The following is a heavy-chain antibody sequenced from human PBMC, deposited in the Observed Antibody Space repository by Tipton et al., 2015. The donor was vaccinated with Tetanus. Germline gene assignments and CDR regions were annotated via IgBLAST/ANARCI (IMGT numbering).Heavy chain of an antibody. CDR1: GFTFSSYG. CDR3: ARDPGGSSSKERYYYYGMDV. D-gene: IGHD6-6*01. V-gene: IGHV3-33*01. J-gene: IGHJ6*02. CDR2: IWYDGSNK. Sequence: SLRLSCAASGFTFSSYGMHWVRQAPGKGLEWVAVIWYDGSNKYYADSVKGRFTISRDNSKNTLYLQMNSLRAEDTAVYYCARDPGGSSSKERYYYYGMDVWGQGTTVTVSS.